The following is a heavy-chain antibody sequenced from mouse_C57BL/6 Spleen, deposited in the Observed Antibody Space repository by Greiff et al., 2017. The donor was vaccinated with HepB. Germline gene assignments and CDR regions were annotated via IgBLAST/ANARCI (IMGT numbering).Heavy chain of an antibody. J-gene: IGHJ1*03. D-gene: IGHD1-1*01. CDR1: GFTFSNYW. V-gene: IGHV6-3*01. Sequence: EVKVEESGGGLVQPGGSMKLSCVASGFTFSNYWMNWVRQSPEKGLEWVAQIRLKSDNYATHYAESVKGRFTISRDDSKSSVYLQMNNLRAEDTGIYYCTKKGGSSWYFDVWGTGTTVTVSS. CDR3: TKKGGSSWYFDV. CDR2: IRLKSDNYAT.